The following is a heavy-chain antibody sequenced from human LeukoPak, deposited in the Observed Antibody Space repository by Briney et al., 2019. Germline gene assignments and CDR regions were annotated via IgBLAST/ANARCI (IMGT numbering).Heavy chain of an antibody. Sequence: GGSLRLSCVASGFTFSSYDMHWVRQAPGKGLEWVSAIGTAGDTYYPGSVKGRFTISRENAKNSLYLQMNSLRVGDTAVYYCARLRSAAFDIWGQGTMVTVSS. V-gene: IGHV3-13*01. CDR2: IGTAGDT. CDR3: ARLRSAAFDI. CDR1: GFTFSSYD. J-gene: IGHJ3*02. D-gene: IGHD4-17*01.